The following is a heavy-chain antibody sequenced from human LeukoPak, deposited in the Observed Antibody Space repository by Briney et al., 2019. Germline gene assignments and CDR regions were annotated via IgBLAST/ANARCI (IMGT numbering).Heavy chain of an antibody. CDR3: ARQKCTSTSCPTKNAFDI. D-gene: IGHD2-2*01. Sequence: SETLSLTCTVSGSISGYYWSWIRQPPGKGLEWIGYIYTSGSTNYHPSLESRVTISVDTSKNQFSLDVSSVPAPDTAVYYCARQKCTSTSCPTKNAFDIWGQGTMVTVSS. J-gene: IGHJ3*02. CDR1: GSISGYY. CDR2: IYTSGST. V-gene: IGHV4-4*09.